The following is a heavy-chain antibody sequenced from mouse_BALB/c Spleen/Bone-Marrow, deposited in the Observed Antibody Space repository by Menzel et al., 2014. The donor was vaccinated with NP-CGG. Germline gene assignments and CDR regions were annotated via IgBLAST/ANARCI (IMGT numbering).Heavy chain of an antibody. D-gene: IGHD2-3*01. J-gene: IGHJ2*01. CDR1: GYTFTDYT. V-gene: IGHV1-22*01. CDR3: ARGRWYY. Sequence: EVQLQQSGPELVKPGASVKISCKPSGYTFTDYTLHWVKQSHGKSLEWIGGVNPNIGGTSYNQKFKGKASLTVNKSSTTACMELRSLTSEDSAVYYWARGRWYYWGQGTTLTVSS. CDR2: VNPNIGGT.